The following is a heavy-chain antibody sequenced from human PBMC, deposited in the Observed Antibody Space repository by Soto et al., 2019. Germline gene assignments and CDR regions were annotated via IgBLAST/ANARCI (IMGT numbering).Heavy chain of an antibody. CDR3: AGYSHKAD. V-gene: IGHV3-66*01. Sequence: LVESGGGLVQPGGSLRLSCAASGFTVSNNYMSWVRQAPGKGLEWVSLIYSGGSTHYADSVKDRFTISRDNSKNTLYLQMSSLRVEDTAVYYFAGYSHKADWGEGTLVTVSS. CDR2: IYSGGST. J-gene: IGHJ4*02. D-gene: IGHD1-26*01. CDR1: GFTVSNNY.